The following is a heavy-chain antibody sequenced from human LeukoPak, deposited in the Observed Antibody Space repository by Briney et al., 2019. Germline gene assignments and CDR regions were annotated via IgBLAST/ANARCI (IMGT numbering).Heavy chain of an antibody. J-gene: IGHJ4*02. D-gene: IGHD3-3*01. CDR3: ASTLRFLPYRRFDY. Sequence: ASETLSLTCSVSGGSIISSNYYWGWIRQPPGKGLEWIGSIYQSGSGSSYYNPSLKSRVTIFGDTSKNQFLLRLSSVTAADTAVYYCASTLRFLPYRRFDYWGQGTLVTVPS. V-gene: IGHV4-39*01. CDR1: GGSIISSNYY. CDR2: IYQSGSGSS.